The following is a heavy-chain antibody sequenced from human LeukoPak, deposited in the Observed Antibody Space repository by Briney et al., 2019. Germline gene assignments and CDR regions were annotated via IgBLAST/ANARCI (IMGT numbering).Heavy chain of an antibody. Sequence: SVKVSCKASGGTFSSYAISWVRQAPGQGLEWMGGIIPIFGTANYAQKFQGRLTITADESTSTAYMELSSLRSEDTAVYYCATDSKKRGWYPSEASEWGQGTLVTVSS. D-gene: IGHD6-19*01. J-gene: IGHJ4*02. CDR2: IIPIFGTA. CDR1: GGTFSSYA. CDR3: ATDSKKRGWYPSEASE. V-gene: IGHV1-69*13.